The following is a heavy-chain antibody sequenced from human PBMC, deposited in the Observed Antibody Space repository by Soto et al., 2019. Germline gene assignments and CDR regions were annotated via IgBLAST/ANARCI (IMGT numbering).Heavy chain of an antibody. CDR2: MNPRSGGT. CDR3: ARSDDSTSYPLDL. CDR1: GYTFTNYY. D-gene: IGHD4-4*01. Sequence: ASVKVSCKASGYTFTNYYMHWVRKAPGQGLEWMGWMNPRSGGTKYAQAFQDRVTMTRDASISTAYMEVTSMRQGDTAFYFCARSDDSTSYPLDLWGPGTLVTFPQ. V-gene: IGHV1-2*02. J-gene: IGHJ5*02.